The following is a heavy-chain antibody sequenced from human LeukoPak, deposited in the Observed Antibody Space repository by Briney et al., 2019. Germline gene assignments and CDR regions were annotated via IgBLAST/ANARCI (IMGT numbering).Heavy chain of an antibody. CDR3: ARGGAHGDYVGY. CDR1: GGSISSGGYY. Sequence: PSETLSLTCTVSGGSISSGGYYWSWIRQHPGKGLEWIGYIYYSGSTYYNPSLKSRVTISVDTSKNQFSLKLSSMTAADTAVYYCARGGAHGDYVGYWGQGTLVTVSS. V-gene: IGHV4-31*03. CDR2: IYYSGST. D-gene: IGHD4-17*01. J-gene: IGHJ4*02.